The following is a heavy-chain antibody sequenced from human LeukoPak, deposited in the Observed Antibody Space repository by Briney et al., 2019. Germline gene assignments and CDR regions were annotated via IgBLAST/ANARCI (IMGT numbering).Heavy chain of an antibody. D-gene: IGHD1-26*01. CDR3: AASLKFPFIVGTTFYFDY. Sequence: GASVKVSCKASGYTFTGYYMHWVRQAPGQGLEWMGWINPNSGGINYAQKFQGRVTMTEDTSTDTAYMELSSLRSEDTAVYYCAASLKFPFIVGTTFYFDYWGQGTLVTVSS. J-gene: IGHJ4*02. V-gene: IGHV1-2*02. CDR1: GYTFTGYY. CDR2: INPNSGGI.